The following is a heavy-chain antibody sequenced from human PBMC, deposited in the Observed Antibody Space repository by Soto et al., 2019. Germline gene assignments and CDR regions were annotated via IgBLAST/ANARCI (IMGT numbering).Heavy chain of an antibody. CDR2: INAGNGNT. Sequence: GASVKVSCKASGYTFTSYAMHWVRQAPGQRLEWMGWINAGNGNTKYSQKFQGRVTITRDTSASTAYMELSSLRSEDTAVYYCARIAYCGGDCYPFDYWGQGTLVTVSS. CDR1: GYTFTSYA. D-gene: IGHD2-21*02. CDR3: ARIAYCGGDCYPFDY. J-gene: IGHJ4*02. V-gene: IGHV1-3*01.